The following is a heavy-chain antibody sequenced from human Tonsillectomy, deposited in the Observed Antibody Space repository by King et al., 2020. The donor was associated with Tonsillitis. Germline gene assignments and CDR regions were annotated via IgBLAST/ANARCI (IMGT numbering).Heavy chain of an antibody. J-gene: IGHJ4*02. CDR1: GYFISSGYY. D-gene: IGHD5-18*01. V-gene: IGHV4-38-2*01. CDR2: INHSGTT. CDR3: ARVVDTSMVIASGDF. Sequence: QVQLQESGPGLVKPSETLSLTCGVSGYFISSGYYWGWIRQPPGKGLEWIGSINHSGTTYYNPSLKSRVTISVDTSKNQFSLKLSSVTAADTAVYYCARVVDTSMVIASGDFWGQGTLVTVSS.